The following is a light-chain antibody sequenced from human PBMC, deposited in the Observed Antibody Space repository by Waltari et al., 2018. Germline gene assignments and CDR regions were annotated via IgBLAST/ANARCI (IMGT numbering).Light chain of an antibody. CDR1: GSHVGAVNS. CDR3: CSYAGIWV. Sequence: QSALTPPRSVSGSPGQSVTISCAGTGSHVGAVNSVSWCQQHPGKAPKLVIFDVTKRPSGVPDRFSGSKSGTSASLTVSGLQAEDEADYYCCSYAGIWVFGGGTKLTVL. V-gene: IGLV2-11*01. J-gene: IGLJ3*02. CDR2: DVT.